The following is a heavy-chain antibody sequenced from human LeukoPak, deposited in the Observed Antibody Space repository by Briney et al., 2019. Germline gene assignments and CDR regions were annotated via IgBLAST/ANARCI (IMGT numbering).Heavy chain of an antibody. CDR1: GGSISSYY. V-gene: IGHV4-59*01. Sequence: SETLSLTCTVSGGSISSYYWSWIRQPPGKGLEWIGYIYYSGSTNYNPSLKSRVTISVDTSKNQFSLKLSSVTAADTAVYYCAISLSRGYSYGYNVWGQGTTVTVSS. CDR3: AISLSRGYSYGYNV. J-gene: IGHJ6*02. CDR2: IYYSGST. D-gene: IGHD5-18*01.